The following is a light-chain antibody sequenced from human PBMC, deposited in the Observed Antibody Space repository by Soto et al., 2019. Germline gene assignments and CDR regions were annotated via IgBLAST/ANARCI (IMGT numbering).Light chain of an antibody. CDR1: QSVSNH. Sequence: EIVLTQSPDTLSLSPGERATLSCRASQSVSNHLAWYQQKPGQAPRLLIYDASNRATGIPARFSGSGSGTDFTLTISSLEPEDFAVYYCQQRSNWPPYTFGQGTKLEI. CDR2: DAS. V-gene: IGKV3-11*01. CDR3: QQRSNWPPYT. J-gene: IGKJ2*01.